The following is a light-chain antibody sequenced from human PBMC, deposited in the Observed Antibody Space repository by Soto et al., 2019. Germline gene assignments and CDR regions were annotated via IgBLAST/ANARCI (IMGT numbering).Light chain of an antibody. CDR2: DAS. CDR1: QSIGYY. V-gene: IGKV3-20*01. CDR3: QQYGSSPRWT. J-gene: IGKJ1*01. Sequence: EIVVTQSPGTLSLSPGERATLSCRASQSIGYYLAWYQEKPGQAPRLLIYDASIRATGIPARFSGSWSGTDFTLTISRLEPEDFAVYYCQQYGSSPRWTFGQGTKVDIK.